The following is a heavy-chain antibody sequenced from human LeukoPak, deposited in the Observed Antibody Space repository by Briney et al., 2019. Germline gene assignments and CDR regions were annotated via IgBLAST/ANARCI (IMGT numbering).Heavy chain of an antibody. D-gene: IGHD3-10*01. CDR2: IIPIFGTA. CDR1: GGTFSSYA. J-gene: IGHJ3*02. V-gene: IGHV1-69*05. CDR3: ATYYYARGGGMAFDI. Sequence: SVKVSCKASGGTFSSYAISWVRQAPAQGLEWMGGIIPIFGTANYAQKFQGRVTITTDESTDTAYMELSSLRSEDTAVYYCATYYYARGGGMAFDIWGQGTMVTVSS.